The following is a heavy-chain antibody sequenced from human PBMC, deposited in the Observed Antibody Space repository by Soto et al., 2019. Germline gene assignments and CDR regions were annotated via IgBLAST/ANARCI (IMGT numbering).Heavy chain of an antibody. D-gene: IGHD6-13*01. V-gene: IGHV4-30-4*01. CDR3: AILRSRWNIDY. CDR1: GGSISSDDHY. J-gene: IGHJ4*02. CDR2: IYHSGTT. Sequence: QVQLQESGPGLVKPSQTLSLTCIVSGGSISSDDHYWSWIRQPTGKGLEWIGYIYHSGTTHSNPSLESRLFISLDTSKNQFSLQLTSVTAADTAVYYCAILRSRWNIDYWGQGTLVTVSS.